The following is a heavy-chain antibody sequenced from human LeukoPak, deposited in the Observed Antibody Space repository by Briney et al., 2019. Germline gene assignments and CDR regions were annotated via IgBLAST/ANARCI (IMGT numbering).Heavy chain of an antibody. CDR1: GYTFTAYY. CDR3: ASEAYCSGGCYSVQRVAS. CDR2: IDSKNGDT. Sequence: ASVKVSCKASGYTFTAYYMHWVRQAPGQGLEWMGWIDSKNGDTKYAQKFQSRLTITRDTSIGIAYMELRSLISDDTAVYYCASEAYCSGGCYSVQRVASWGQGTPVTVSS. J-gene: IGHJ5*02. D-gene: IGHD2-15*01. V-gene: IGHV1-2*02.